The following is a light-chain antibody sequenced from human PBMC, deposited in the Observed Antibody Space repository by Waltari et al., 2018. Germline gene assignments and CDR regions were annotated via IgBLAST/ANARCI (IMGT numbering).Light chain of an antibody. CDR1: SSDVGGYNY. CDR2: DFT. Sequence: QSALTQPASVSGSPGQSITISCTGTSSDVGGYNYVSWYQQPPGKAPKLLIFDFTQRPSGVSVRFSGSKSGNTASLTISGRQAEDEADYYCASYPSTSIHVLFGGGTKLTVL. J-gene: IGLJ2*01. CDR3: ASYPSTSIHVL. V-gene: IGLV2-14*01.